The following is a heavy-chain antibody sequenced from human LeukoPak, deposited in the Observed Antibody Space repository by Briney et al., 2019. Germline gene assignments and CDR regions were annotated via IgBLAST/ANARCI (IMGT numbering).Heavy chain of an antibody. CDR1: GFTFTSYS. V-gene: IGHV3-21*04. CDR3: ARSPVLDRNDWSFAD. Sequence: PGGSLRLSCAASGFTFTSYSMNWVRQAPGKGLEWVSFISSGSSYIYYADSVKGRFTISRDNAKNSLYLQMNSLRAEDTAVYFCARSPVLDRNDWSFADWGQGTLVTVSS. J-gene: IGHJ4*02. CDR2: ISSGSSYI. D-gene: IGHD1-1*01.